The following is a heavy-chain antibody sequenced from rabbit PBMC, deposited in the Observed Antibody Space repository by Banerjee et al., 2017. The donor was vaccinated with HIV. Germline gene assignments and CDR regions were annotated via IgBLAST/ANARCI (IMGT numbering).Heavy chain of an antibody. D-gene: IGHD2-1*01. Sequence: VRQAPGKGLEWIACINTSSGNTVYASWAKGRFTISKTSSTTVTLQMTSLTAAYTATYFCASDSGGIAGDGYYLWGPGTLVTVS. CDR3: ASDSGGIAGDGYYL. J-gene: IGHJ4*01. CDR2: INTSSGNT. V-gene: IGHV1S40*01.